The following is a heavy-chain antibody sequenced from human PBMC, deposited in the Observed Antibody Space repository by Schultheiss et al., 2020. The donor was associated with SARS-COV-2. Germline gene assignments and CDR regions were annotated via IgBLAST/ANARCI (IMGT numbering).Heavy chain of an antibody. CDR3: ARALGYCSGGSCYEGDY. J-gene: IGHJ4*02. Sequence: SVKVSCKASGGTFSSYAISSVRQAPGQGLEWMGGIIPIFGTANYAQKFQGRVTITADESTSTAYMELSSLRSEDTAVYYCARALGYCSGGSCYEGDYWGQGTLVTVSS. V-gene: IGHV1-69*13. CDR1: GGTFSSYA. D-gene: IGHD2-15*01. CDR2: IIPIFGTA.